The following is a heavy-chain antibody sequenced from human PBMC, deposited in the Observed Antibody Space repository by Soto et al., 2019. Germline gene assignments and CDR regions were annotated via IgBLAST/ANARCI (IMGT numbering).Heavy chain of an antibody. Sequence: HLGGSLRLSCAASGFTVSSNYMSWVRQAPGKGLEWVSTIYSNGNTYYADSVKGRFTISRDKSKNTLYLQMNSLRAEDTAVYYCARDFPLSEYRFSGSYYYNYWGQGTLVTVSS. D-gene: IGHD1-26*01. J-gene: IGHJ4*02. CDR3: ARDFPLSEYRFSGSYYYNY. CDR1: GFTVSSNY. CDR2: IYSNGNT. V-gene: IGHV3-53*01.